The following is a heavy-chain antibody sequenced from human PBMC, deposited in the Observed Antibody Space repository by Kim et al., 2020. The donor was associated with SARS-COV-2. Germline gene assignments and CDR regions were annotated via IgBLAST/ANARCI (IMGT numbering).Heavy chain of an antibody. D-gene: IGHD3-16*01. Sequence: PRDYEDSVKGRFTISSDTAKNALYLQMNSLRAEDTAVYYCARVRGGANDYWGQGTLVTVSS. V-gene: IGHV3-48*01. CDR2: PR. J-gene: IGHJ4*02. CDR3: ARVRGGANDY.